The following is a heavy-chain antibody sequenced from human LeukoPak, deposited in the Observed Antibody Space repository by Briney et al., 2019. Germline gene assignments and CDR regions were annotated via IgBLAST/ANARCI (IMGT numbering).Heavy chain of an antibody. J-gene: IGHJ4*02. CDR3: ARDEGVRLGIVN. D-gene: IGHD7-27*01. CDR1: GGSISSYY. CDR2: IYYSGST. V-gene: IGHV4-59*01. Sequence: SETLSLTCTVSGGSISSYYWSSIRQTPGKGLEWIGYIYYSGSTNYNPSLKSRVTISVDTSKNQFSLKLSSVTAADTAVYYCARDEGVRLGIVNWGQGTVVTVSA.